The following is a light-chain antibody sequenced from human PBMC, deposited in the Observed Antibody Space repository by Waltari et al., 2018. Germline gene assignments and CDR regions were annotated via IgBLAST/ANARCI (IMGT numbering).Light chain of an antibody. Sequence: QLVLTQSPSASASLGASVKLTCPLSSGHSSNIIAWLHQQPEKGPRYLMKVNSDGSHSKGDDIPDRFSGSSSGAERYLTISSVQSEDEADYYCQTGGHGTWVFGGGTTLTVL. V-gene: IGLV4-69*01. CDR2: VNSDGSH. J-gene: IGLJ3*02. CDR1: SGHSSNI. CDR3: QTGGHGTWV.